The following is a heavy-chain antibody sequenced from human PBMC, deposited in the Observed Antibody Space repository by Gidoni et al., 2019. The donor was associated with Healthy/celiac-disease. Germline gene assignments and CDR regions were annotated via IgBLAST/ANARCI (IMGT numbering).Heavy chain of an antibody. V-gene: IGHV1-2*02. J-gene: IGHJ4*02. CDR2: INPNSGGT. D-gene: IGHD1-26*01. Sequence: QVQLVQSGAEVKKPGASVKVSCKASGYTFTGYYMHWVRQAPGQGLEWMGWINPNSGGTNYAQKFQGRVTMTRDTSISTAYMELSRLRSDDTAVYYCARPVGWELLELSFDYWGQGTLVTVSS. CDR1: GYTFTGYY. CDR3: ARPVGWELLELSFDY.